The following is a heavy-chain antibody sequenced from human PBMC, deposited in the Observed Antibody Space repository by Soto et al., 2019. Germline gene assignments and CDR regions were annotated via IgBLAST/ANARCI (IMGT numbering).Heavy chain of an antibody. V-gene: IGHV1-18*04. CDR3: ARGTIAARDYYYYGMDV. Sequence: ASVKVSCKASGYTFTSYGISWVRQAPGQGLEWMGWISAYNGNTNYAQKLQGRVTMTTDTSTSTAYMELRSLRSDDTAVYYCARGTIAARDYYYYGMDVWGQGTTVTVS. J-gene: IGHJ6*02. CDR2: ISAYNGNT. CDR1: GYTFTSYG. D-gene: IGHD6-6*01.